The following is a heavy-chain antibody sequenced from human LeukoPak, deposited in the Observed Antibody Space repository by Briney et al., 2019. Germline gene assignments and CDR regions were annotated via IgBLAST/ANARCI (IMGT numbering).Heavy chain of an antibody. CDR3: ARPYSSDWYGWFDP. J-gene: IGHJ5*02. CDR1: GFTLSSYL. CDR2: IKQDGSEK. V-gene: IGHV3-7*04. D-gene: IGHD6-13*01. Sequence: PGGSLRLSCAASGFTLSSYLMTWVRPAPGKGLERVSNIKQDGSEKYYVDSVRGRFTISRDNAKNSLYLQMNSLRAEDTAVYYCARPYSSDWYGWFDPWGQGTLVTVSS.